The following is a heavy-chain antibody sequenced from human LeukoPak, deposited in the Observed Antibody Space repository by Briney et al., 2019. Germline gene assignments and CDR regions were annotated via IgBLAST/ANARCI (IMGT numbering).Heavy chain of an antibody. Sequence: GSLRLSCAASGFTFSSYGMHWVRQAPGKGLEWVAFIRYDGSNKYYADSVKGRFTISRDNSKNTLYLQMNSLRAEDTAVYYCARDVNLLWFGELDYWGQGTLVTVSS. J-gene: IGHJ4*02. V-gene: IGHV3-30*02. CDR2: IRYDGSNK. CDR1: GFTFSSYG. CDR3: ARDVNLLWFGELDY. D-gene: IGHD3-10*01.